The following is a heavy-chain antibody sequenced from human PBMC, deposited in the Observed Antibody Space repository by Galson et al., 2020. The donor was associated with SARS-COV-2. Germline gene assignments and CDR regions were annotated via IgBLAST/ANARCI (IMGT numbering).Heavy chain of an antibody. CDR1: GFTFSSYA. CDR3: AKTRGYCSGGSGYCVY. J-gene: IGHJ4*02. Sequence: ESLTISCAASGFTFSSYAMTWVRQAPGKGLEWVSSISSSGDSTYYADSVKGRFTISRDNAKNTLHLQMSSLRAEDTAIYYCAKTRGYCSGGSGYCVYWCQGTLVTVSS. CDR2: ISSSGDST. D-gene: IGHD2-15*01. V-gene: IGHV3-23*01.